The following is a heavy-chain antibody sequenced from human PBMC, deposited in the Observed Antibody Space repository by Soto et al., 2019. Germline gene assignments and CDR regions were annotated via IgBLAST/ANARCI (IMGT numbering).Heavy chain of an antibody. V-gene: IGHV4-59*01. CDR3: ARDGHFWSGYYMVGDYYYGMDV. D-gene: IGHD3-3*02. CDR2: IYYSGST. CDR1: GGSISSYY. J-gene: IGHJ6*02. Sequence: SETLSLTCTVSGGSISSYYWSWIRQPPGKGLEWIGYIYYSGSTNYNPSLKSRVTTSVDTSKNQFSLKLSSVTAADTAVYYCARDGHFWSGYYMVGDYYYGMDVWGQGTTVTVSS.